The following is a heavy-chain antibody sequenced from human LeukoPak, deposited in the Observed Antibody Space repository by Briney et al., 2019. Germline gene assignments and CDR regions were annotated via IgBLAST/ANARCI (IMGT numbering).Heavy chain of an antibody. D-gene: IGHD3-22*01. CDR2: IYYSGST. Sequence: KPSETLSLTCTVSGGSVSSGSYYWGWIRQPPGKGLEWIGSIYYSGSTYYNPSLKSRVTISVDTSKNQFSLKLSSVTAADTAVYYCARHPLYYDSSGSPIAPFDIWGQGTMVTVSS. CDR1: GGSVSSGSYY. CDR3: ARHPLYYDSSGSPIAPFDI. J-gene: IGHJ3*02. V-gene: IGHV4-39*01.